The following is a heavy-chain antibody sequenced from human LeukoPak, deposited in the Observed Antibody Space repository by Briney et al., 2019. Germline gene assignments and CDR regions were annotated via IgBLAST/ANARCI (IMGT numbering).Heavy chain of an antibody. D-gene: IGHD2-2*01. V-gene: IGHV1-2*02. Sequence: AASVKVSCKASGYTFTGYYTHWVRQAPGQGLEWMGWINPNSGGTNYAQKFQGRVTMTRGTSISTAYMELSRLRSDDTAVYYCARDLIVVVPAAAFDYWGQGTLVTVSS. CDR3: ARDLIVVVPAAAFDY. J-gene: IGHJ4*02. CDR2: INPNSGGT. CDR1: GYTFTGYY.